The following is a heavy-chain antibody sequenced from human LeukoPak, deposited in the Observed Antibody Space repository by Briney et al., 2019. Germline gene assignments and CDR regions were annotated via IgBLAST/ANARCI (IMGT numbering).Heavy chain of an antibody. Sequence: PGGSLRLSCAASGFTFSSYGMHWVRQAPGKGLEWVAVISYDGSNKYYADSVKGRFTISRDNSKNTLYLQMNSLRAEDTAVYYCAKDIYSSSWIDYWGQGTLVTVSS. CDR2: ISYDGSNK. CDR3: AKDIYSSSWIDY. J-gene: IGHJ4*02. CDR1: GFTFSSYG. V-gene: IGHV3-30*18. D-gene: IGHD6-13*01.